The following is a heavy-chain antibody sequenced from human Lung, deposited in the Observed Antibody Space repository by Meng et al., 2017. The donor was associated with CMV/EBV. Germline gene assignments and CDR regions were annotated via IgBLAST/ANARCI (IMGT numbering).Heavy chain of an antibody. CDR3: ARVDYYDISGYPMTYNWFDP. CDR2: MNPNRGNT. V-gene: IGHV1-8*01. CDR1: GYTISSYD. D-gene: IGHD3-22*01. Sequence: AXXVSXQASGYTISSYDINWVRQATGQGLEWMGWMNPNRGNTGYAQKFQGRVTMTRNTSISTAYMELSSLSSEDTAVYYCARVDYYDISGYPMTYNWFDPWGQGTLVTISS. J-gene: IGHJ5*02.